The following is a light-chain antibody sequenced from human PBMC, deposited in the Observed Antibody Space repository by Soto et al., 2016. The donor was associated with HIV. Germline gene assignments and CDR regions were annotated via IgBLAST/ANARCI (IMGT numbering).Light chain of an antibody. CDR3: QDYNSAPRT. Sequence: DIQMTQSPSSLSASVGDIVTITCRASQGISNSLAWYQQKPGKAPKLLLYAASRLESGVPSRFSGSGSGTDFTLTISSLQPEDVATYYCQDYNSAPRTFGQGTKVEIK. CDR2: AAS. V-gene: IGKV1-NL1*01. CDR1: QGISNS. J-gene: IGKJ1*01.